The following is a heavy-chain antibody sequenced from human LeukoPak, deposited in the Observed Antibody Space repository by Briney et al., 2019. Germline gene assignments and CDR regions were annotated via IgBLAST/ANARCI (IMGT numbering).Heavy chain of an antibody. Sequence: GGSLRLSCAASGFXFSSDWMHWVRQAPGKGLVWVSRINRDGRSTTYADSVKGRFTISRDNAKNTLYLQMNSLRAEDTAVYYCARHPYDILTGPSFDYWGQGILVTVSS. CDR3: ARHPYDILTGPSFDY. D-gene: IGHD3-9*01. CDR1: GFXFSSDW. CDR2: INRDGRST. J-gene: IGHJ4*02. V-gene: IGHV3-74*01.